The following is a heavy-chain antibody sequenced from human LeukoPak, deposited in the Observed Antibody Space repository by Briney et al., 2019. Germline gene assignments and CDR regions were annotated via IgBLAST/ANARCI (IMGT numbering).Heavy chain of an antibody. Sequence: GESLKISCEGSVYRFTSYWIVWVRQMPGKRLEWRGIIYPGDSYTRYSPSFQGQVTISAHKPISTAYMQWSSLKASDTAMYYCARLAVDSSIFDYWGQGTLVTVSS. D-gene: IGHD6-13*01. CDR1: VYRFTSYW. CDR2: IYPGDSYT. V-gene: IGHV5-51*01. J-gene: IGHJ4*02. CDR3: ARLAVDSSIFDY.